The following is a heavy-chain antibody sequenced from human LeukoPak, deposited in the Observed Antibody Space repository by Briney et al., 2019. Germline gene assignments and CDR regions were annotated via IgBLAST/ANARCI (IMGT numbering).Heavy chain of an antibody. V-gene: IGHV1-69*06. D-gene: IGHD5-12*01. CDR2: IIPIFGTG. Sequence: GASVKVSCKASGGTFSSYVISWVRQAPGQGLEWMGGIIPIFGTGNYAQKFQGRLTITADKSTSTAYMELSSLRSEDTAVYYCASRPISGGGYEINYYYFYMDVWGKGTTVAVSS. CDR3: ASRPISGGGYEINYYYFYMDV. CDR1: GGTFSSYV. J-gene: IGHJ6*03.